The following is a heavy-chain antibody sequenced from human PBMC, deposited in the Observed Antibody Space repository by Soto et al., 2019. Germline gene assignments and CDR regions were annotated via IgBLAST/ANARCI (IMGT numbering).Heavy chain of an antibody. CDR1: GFTFSSYA. J-gene: IGHJ4*02. Sequence: PGGSLILSCAASGFTFSSYAMSWVRQAPGKGLEWVSAISGSGGSTYYADSVKGRFTISRDNSENTLYLQMNSLRAEDTAVYYCARTCSGGTCSFDYWGQGTLDPVSS. CDR3: ARTCSGGTCSFDY. D-gene: IGHD2-15*01. CDR2: ISGSGGST. V-gene: IGHV3-23*01.